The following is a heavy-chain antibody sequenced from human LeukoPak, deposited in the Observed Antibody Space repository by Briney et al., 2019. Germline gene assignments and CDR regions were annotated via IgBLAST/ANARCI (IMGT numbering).Heavy chain of an antibody. CDR2: IYYSGST. CDR3: ARTTEGGYTYGYFYYYYMDV. V-gene: IGHV4-39*07. D-gene: IGHD5-18*01. CDR1: GNSISSSSYY. Sequence: PSETLSLTCTVSGNSISSSSYYWVWIRQPPGKGLEWIGSIYYSGSTYYNPSLKSRVTISVDTSKNQFSLKLSSVTAADTAVYYCARTTEGGYTYGYFYYYYMDVWGKGTTVTISS. J-gene: IGHJ6*03.